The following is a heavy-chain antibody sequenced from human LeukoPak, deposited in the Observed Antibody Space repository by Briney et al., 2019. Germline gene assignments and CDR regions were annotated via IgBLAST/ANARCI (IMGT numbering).Heavy chain of an antibody. D-gene: IGHD5-18*01. J-gene: IGHJ4*02. CDR2: INPNSGDT. V-gene: IGHV1-2*06. CDR3: ATLPGDTAMTSPGDC. Sequence: GASVKVSCKSSAYTFSDCYVHWVRQAPGQGLEWMGRINPNSGDTNYAQKFQSRVAMTRDTPISTAYMELSRLTSDDTAVYYCATLPGDTAMTSPGDCWGQGTLVTVSS. CDR1: AYTFSDCY.